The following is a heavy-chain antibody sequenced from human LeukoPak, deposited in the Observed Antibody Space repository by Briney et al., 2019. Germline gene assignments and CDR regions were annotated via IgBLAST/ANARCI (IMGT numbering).Heavy chain of an antibody. CDR2: IYYSGST. D-gene: IGHD1-26*01. V-gene: IGHV4-39*01. CDR1: GGSISSSSYY. Sequence: SETLSLTCTVSGGSISSSSYYWGWIRQPPGKGLEWIGSIYYSGSTYYNPSLKSRVTISVDTSKNQFSLKLSSVTAADTAVYYCASHRWELLYYFDYWGQGTLVTVSS. J-gene: IGHJ4*02. CDR3: ASHRWELLYYFDY.